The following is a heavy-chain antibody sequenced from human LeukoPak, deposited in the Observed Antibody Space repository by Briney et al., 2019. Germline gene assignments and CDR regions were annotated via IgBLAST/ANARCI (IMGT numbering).Heavy chain of an antibody. CDR2: IYYSGST. CDR3: ARLRGYSGYEVVDY. J-gene: IGHJ4*02. CDR1: GGSISSYY. D-gene: IGHD5-12*01. V-gene: IGHV4-59*08. Sequence: LETLSLTCTVSGGSISSYYWSWIRQPPGKGLEWIGYIYYSGSTNYNPSLKSRVTISVDTSKNQFSLKLSSVTAADTAVYYCARLRGYSGYEVVDYWGQGTLVTVSS.